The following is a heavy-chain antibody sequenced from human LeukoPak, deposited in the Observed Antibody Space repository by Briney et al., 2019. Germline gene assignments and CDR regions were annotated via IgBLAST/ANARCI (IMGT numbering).Heavy chain of an antibody. V-gene: IGHV4-38-2*02. Sequence: SETLSLTCTVSGYSITSGYYWGWIRQPPGKGLEWIGYIYHSGSTYYNPSLKSRVTISVDRSKNQFSLKLSSVTAADTAVYYCARDVGWGHWYFDLWGRGTLVTVSS. CDR1: GYSITSGYY. J-gene: IGHJ2*01. CDR3: ARDVGWGHWYFDL. D-gene: IGHD6-19*01. CDR2: IYHSGST.